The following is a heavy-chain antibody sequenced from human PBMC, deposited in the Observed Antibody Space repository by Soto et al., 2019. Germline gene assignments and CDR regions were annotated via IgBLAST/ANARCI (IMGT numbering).Heavy chain of an antibody. CDR3: ARLKRIAVAGPNTLGRFDY. D-gene: IGHD6-19*01. CDR1: GGSFSGYY. J-gene: IGHJ4*02. Sequence: QVQLQQWGAGLLKPSETLSLTCAVYGGSFSGYYWSWIRQPPGKGLEWIGEINHSGSTNYNPSLKSRVTISVDTSKNQFSLKLSSVTAADTAVYYCARLKRIAVAGPNTLGRFDYWGQGTLVTVSS. V-gene: IGHV4-34*01. CDR2: INHSGST.